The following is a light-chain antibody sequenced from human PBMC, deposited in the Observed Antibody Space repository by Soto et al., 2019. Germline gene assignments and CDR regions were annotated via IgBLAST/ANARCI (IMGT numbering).Light chain of an antibody. J-gene: IGKJ3*01. Sequence: DVQMTQSPSSLSVSVGDRVTITCRASQSISYFLNWYQQKSGTAPKLLIYAASSLQSGVPLRFSGSESGPDFTLTITNLQPEDFATYYCQQTYSVPFTFGPGTKVDV. CDR2: AAS. CDR1: QSISYF. V-gene: IGKV1-39*01. CDR3: QQTYSVPFT.